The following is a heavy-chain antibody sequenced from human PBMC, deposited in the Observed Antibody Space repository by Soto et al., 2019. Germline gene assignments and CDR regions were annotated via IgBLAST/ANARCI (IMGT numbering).Heavy chain of an antibody. CDR1: GASISSYY. CDR3: GRSWGYSSSWYVFDY. CDR2: IYYSGST. V-gene: IGHV4-59*01. J-gene: IGHJ4*02. D-gene: IGHD6-13*01. Sequence: SETLSLTCSVSGASISSYYWSWIRQPPGKGLGWIGYIYYSGSTNCNPSLKSRVTISLDTSKNQFSLKLSSGTAADAAVYYCGRSWGYSSSWYVFDYWGQGTLVTVSS.